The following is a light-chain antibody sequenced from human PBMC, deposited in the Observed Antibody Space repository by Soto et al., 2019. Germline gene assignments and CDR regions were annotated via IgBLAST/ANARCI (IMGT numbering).Light chain of an antibody. Sequence: DIVMTQSPLSLPVTPGEPASISCRSSQSLLHSNGYNYLDWYLQKPGQSPQLLIYLGSNRASGVPDRFSGSGSGTDFTLKISRVEAEEVGVYYYMQALQSPLTFGGGTKVEIK. CDR2: LGS. J-gene: IGKJ4*01. CDR1: QSLLHSNGYNY. V-gene: IGKV2-28*01. CDR3: MQALQSPLT.